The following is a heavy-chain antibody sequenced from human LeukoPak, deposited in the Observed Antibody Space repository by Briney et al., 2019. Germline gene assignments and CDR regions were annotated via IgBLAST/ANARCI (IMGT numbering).Heavy chain of an antibody. CDR1: GFSVGTNY. CDR3: ARDTGSGYCSGGRCRGAFDI. CDR2: IYSGDDS. V-gene: IGHV3-53*01. J-gene: IGHJ3*02. Sequence: GGSLRLSCAASGFSVGTNYMTWVRQAPGKGLEWVSVIYSGDDSHYADSVKGRFTISRDTPKNTLYLQMNSLRAEDTAVYYCARDTGSGYCSGGRCRGAFDIWGQGTMVTVSS. D-gene: IGHD2-15*01.